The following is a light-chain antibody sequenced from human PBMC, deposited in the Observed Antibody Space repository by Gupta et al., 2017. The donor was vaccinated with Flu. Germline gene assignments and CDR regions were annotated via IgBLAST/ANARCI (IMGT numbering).Light chain of an antibody. Sequence: AIRMTQSPSSFSASTGDRVTITCRASQGISSYLAWYQQKPGKAPKLLIYAASTLQSGVPSRFSGSGSGTDFTLTISCLQSEDFATYYCQQDDSYPPTFGPGTKVDIK. CDR1: QGISSY. CDR3: QQDDSYPPT. V-gene: IGKV1-8*01. CDR2: AAS. J-gene: IGKJ3*01.